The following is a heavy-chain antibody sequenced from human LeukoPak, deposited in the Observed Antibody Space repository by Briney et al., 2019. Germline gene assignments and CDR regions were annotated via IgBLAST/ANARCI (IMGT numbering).Heavy chain of an antibody. J-gene: IGHJ4*02. V-gene: IGHV3-30*02. CDR1: GFTFSSYG. D-gene: IGHD3-3*01. CDR3: AKDSTYYDFWSGYYTYFDY. CDR2: IRYDGSNK. Sequence: PGGSLRLSCAASGFTFSSYGMHWVRQAPGKGLEWVAFIRYDGSNKYYADSVKGRFTISRDNSKNTLYLQMNSLRAEDTAVYYCAKDSTYYDFWSGYYTYFDYWGQGTLVTVSS.